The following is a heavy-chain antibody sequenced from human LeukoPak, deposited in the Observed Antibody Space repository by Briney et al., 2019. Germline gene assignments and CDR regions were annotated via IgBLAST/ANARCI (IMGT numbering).Heavy chain of an antibody. CDR3: ARVSSSYGMDV. J-gene: IGHJ6*02. Sequence: SQTLSLTCAVSGGSISSGGYSWSWIRQPPGKGLEWIGYIYHSGITYYNPSLKSRVTISVDRSKNQFSLKLSSVTAADTAVYYCARVSSSYGMDVWGQGTTVTVSS. V-gene: IGHV4-30-2*01. D-gene: IGHD1-26*01. CDR2: IYHSGIT. CDR1: GGSISSGGYS.